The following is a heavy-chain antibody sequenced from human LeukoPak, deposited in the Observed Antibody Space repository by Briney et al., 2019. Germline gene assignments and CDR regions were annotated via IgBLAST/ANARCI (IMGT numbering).Heavy chain of an antibody. D-gene: IGHD6-13*01. J-gene: IGHJ4*02. CDR2: ILAADETT. Sequence: GGSLRLSCVASGFTFRQYAITWVRRSPGKGLQWVSSILAADETTYYAESVKGRFTISRDNSENTLYLQMNSLMVEDTAVYYCAKHKSSGWFYFDSWGRGTLVTVSS. V-gene: IGHV3-23*01. CDR1: GFTFRQYA. CDR3: AKHKSSGWFYFDS.